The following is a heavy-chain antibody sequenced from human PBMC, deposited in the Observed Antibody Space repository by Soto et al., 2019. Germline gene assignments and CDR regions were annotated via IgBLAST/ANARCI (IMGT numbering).Heavy chain of an antibody. J-gene: IGHJ4*02. Sequence: SETLSLTCTVSGGSISSSSYYWGWIRQPPGKGLEWIGSIYYSGSTYYNPSLKSRVTISVDTSKNQFSLKLSSVTAADTAVYYCARNFVVVTAIFRGTMAFDYWGQGTLVTVSS. V-gene: IGHV4-39*01. CDR1: GGSISSSSYY. CDR3: ARNFVVVTAIFRGTMAFDY. D-gene: IGHD2-21*02. CDR2: IYYSGST.